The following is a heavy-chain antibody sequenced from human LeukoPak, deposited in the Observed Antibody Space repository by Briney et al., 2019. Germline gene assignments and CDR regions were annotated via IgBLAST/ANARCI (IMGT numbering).Heavy chain of an antibody. CDR3: ARVRVDSSGYPFDY. Sequence: SETLSLTCAVYGGSFSGYYWSWIRQPPGKGLEWIGEINHSGSTNYSPSHKSRVTISVDTSKNQFSLKLSSVTAADTAVYYCARVRVDSSGYPFDYWGQGTLVTVSS. J-gene: IGHJ4*02. D-gene: IGHD3-22*01. CDR2: INHSGST. CDR1: GGSFSGYY. V-gene: IGHV4-34*01.